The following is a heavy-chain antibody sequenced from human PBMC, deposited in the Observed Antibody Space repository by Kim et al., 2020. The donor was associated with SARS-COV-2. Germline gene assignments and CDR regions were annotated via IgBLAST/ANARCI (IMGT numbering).Heavy chain of an antibody. CDR3: ARGLSSSLGFFDY. D-gene: IGHD6-13*01. Sequence: GESLKISCKASGYSFTSYWIGWVRQMPGKGLEWMGNIYPGDSDTIYSPSFQGQVTIPADKSISTAYLQWSSLKASDIAMYYCARGLSSSLGFFDYWGQGTLVSVSS. CDR2: IYPGDSDT. V-gene: IGHV5-51*01. CDR1: GYSFTSYW. J-gene: IGHJ4*02.